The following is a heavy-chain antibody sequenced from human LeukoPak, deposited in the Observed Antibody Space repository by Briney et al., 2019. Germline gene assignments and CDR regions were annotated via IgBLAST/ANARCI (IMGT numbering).Heavy chain of an antibody. J-gene: IGHJ4*02. CDR3: AKDIGAVAGTHYFDY. Sequence: GGSLRLSCAASGFTFSSYGMHWVRQAPGKGLEWVAVISYDGSNKYYADSVKGRFTISRDNSKNTLSLQMNYLRAEDTAVYYCAKDIGAVAGTHYFDYWGQGTLVTVSS. D-gene: IGHD6-19*01. CDR2: ISYDGSNK. V-gene: IGHV3-30*18. CDR1: GFTFSSYG.